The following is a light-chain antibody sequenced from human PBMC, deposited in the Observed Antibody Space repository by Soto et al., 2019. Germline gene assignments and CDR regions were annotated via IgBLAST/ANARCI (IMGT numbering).Light chain of an antibody. CDR3: AAWDVSLVV. V-gene: IGLV1-44*01. CDR2: SDN. Sequence: QPVLTQPPSASGTPGQRVTISCSGGSSNIGTNTVIWYQQLPGAAPKLLIYSDNQRPSGVPDRFAGSKSGTSASLAISGLQSEDEADYYCAAWDVSLVVFGGGTKLTVL. J-gene: IGLJ2*01. CDR1: SSNIGTNT.